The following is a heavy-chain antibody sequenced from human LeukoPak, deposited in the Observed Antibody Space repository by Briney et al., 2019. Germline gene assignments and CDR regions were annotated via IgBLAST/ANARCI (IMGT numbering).Heavy chain of an antibody. CDR2: IYYSGST. D-gene: IGHD1-26*01. CDR3: ARHGPYSGSLGWFDP. CDR1: GGSISPYY. J-gene: IGHJ5*02. Sequence: PSGTLSLTCTVSGGSISPYYWTWIRQPPGKGLEWIGYIYYSGSTNYNPSLKSRVTISVDTSKNQFSLKLSSVTAADTAVYYCARHGPYSGSLGWFDPWGQGTLVTVSS. V-gene: IGHV4-59*08.